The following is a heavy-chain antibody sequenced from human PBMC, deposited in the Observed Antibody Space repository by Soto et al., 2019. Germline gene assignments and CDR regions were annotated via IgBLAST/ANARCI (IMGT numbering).Heavy chain of an antibody. V-gene: IGHV1-69*02. J-gene: IGHJ4*02. CDR2: IIPILGIA. Sequence: QVQLVQSGAEVKKPGSSVKVSCKASGGTFSSYTISWVRQAPGQGLEWMGRIIPILGIANYAQKFQGRVTITGDKSPSPAYMELSSLRSEDTAVYYCAAGDGAAAGTSYWGQGTLVTVSS. D-gene: IGHD6-13*01. CDR3: AAGDGAAAGTSY. CDR1: GGTFSSYT.